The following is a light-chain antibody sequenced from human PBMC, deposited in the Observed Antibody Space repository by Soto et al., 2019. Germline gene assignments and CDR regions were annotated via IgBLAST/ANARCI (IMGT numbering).Light chain of an antibody. J-gene: IGLJ1*01. CDR1: SGDIGSYNR. CDR3: SSYTNINTRACV. CDR2: EVT. V-gene: IGLV2-14*01. Sequence: SVLTQPASVSGSPGQSITISCTGTSGDIGSYNRVPWYQQHPGNAPKLIIYEVTGRPSGVSNRFSGSKSGNTASLTISGLQAEDEAEYYCSSYTNINTRACVFGTGTKV.